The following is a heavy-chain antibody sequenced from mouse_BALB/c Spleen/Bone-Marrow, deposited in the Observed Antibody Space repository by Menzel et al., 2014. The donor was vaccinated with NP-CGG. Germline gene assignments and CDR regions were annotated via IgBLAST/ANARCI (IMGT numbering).Heavy chain of an antibody. CDR1: GFSLSSYG. J-gene: IGHJ4*01. CDR2: IWSDGST. CDR3: ARYGNYAVDY. V-gene: IGHV2-6*02. D-gene: IGHD2-1*01. Sequence: QVQLKESGPGLVAPSQSLSITCTVSGFSLSSYGVHWVRQSPGKGLEWLVVIWSDGSTTYNSALKSRLSISKDNSKSQVFLKMNSLQTDDTAIYYCARYGNYAVDYWGQGTSVTVSS.